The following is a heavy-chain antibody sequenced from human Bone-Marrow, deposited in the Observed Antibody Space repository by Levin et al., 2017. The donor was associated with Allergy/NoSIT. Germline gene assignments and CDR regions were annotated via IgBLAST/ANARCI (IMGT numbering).Heavy chain of an antibody. CDR3: VRGHMATIRWAFDY. D-gene: IGHD5-12*01. J-gene: IGHJ4*02. Sequence: PGGSLRLSCAASGFIFNSYEMNWVRQAPGKGLEWVSYISSSGQTIYYADSVKGRFTISRDNAQNSLFLQMESLRAEDSALYYCVRGHMATIRWAFDYWGQGTLVTVSS. V-gene: IGHV3-48*03. CDR2: ISSSGQTI. CDR1: GFIFNSYE.